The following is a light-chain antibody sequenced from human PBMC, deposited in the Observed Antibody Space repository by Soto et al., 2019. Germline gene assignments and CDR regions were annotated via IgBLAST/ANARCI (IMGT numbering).Light chain of an antibody. J-gene: IGLJ1*01. V-gene: IGLV2-8*01. CDR2: EVN. Sequence: QSALTQPPSASGSPGQSVAISCTGTSSDVGGYNYVSWYQQHPGKAPKLMIYEVNKRPSGVPDRFSGSKSGNTASLTVSGLQAEYEDDYYCSSYAGSSNVFGTGTKLTVL. CDR1: SSDVGGYNY. CDR3: SSYAGSSNV.